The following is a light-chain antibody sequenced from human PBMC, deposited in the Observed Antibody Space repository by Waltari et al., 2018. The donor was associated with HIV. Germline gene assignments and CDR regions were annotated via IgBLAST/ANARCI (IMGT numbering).Light chain of an antibody. CDR3: QSHDTVGAHVL. V-gene: IGLV1-40*01. Sequence: QSVLTPPPSVSGAPGQTITISCTGTTSNIGAGHDVQWYQHRPGRAPRLLTGGNNNRPSGDPDRFSASKSGTSASLAITELQAADEADYYCQSHDTVGAHVLFGGGTKLTVL. J-gene: IGLJ3*02. CDR1: TSNIGAGHD. CDR2: GNN.